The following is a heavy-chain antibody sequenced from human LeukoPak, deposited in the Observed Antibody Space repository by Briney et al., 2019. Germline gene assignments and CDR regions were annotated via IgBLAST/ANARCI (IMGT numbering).Heavy chain of an antibody. CDR2: INAGGSST. V-gene: IGHV3-23*01. D-gene: IGHD5-12*01. CDR3: ARTAMGAYVRFTNDY. Sequence: PGGSLRLSCAASGFTFSSYAMSWVRQAPGKVLEWVSAINAGGSSTYYADSVKDRFTISRDNSKNTRYLQMNSLRAEAPAIYYCARTAMGAYVRFTNDYWGQGTLVTVSS. CDR1: GFTFSSYA. J-gene: IGHJ4*02.